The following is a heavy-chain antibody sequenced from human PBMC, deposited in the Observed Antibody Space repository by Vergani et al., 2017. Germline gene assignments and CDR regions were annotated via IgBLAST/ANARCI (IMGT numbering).Heavy chain of an antibody. Sequence: EVQLLESGGGLVQPGGSLRLSCAASGFTFSSYAMSWVRQAPGKGLEWVSGISGSGGSTYYADSVKGRFTISRDNSKNTLYLQMNSLRAEDTAVYYCAKGGYCSSTSCYWNYYMDVWGKGTTVTVSS. D-gene: IGHD2-2*01. V-gene: IGHV3-23*01. J-gene: IGHJ6*03. CDR1: GFTFSSYA. CDR3: AKGGYCSSTSCYWNYYMDV. CDR2: ISGSGGST.